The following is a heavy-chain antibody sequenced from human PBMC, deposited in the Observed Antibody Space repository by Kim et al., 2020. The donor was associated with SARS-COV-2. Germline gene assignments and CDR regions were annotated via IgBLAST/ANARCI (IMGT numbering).Heavy chain of an antibody. V-gene: IGHV3-74*01. CDR2: ISSDGSST. Sequence: GGSLRLSCAASGFTFSSYWMHWVRQVPGKGLVWVSRISSDGSSTTYADSVKGRFTISRDNAKNTLYLQMNSLRAEDTAVYYCATTMGTISGRAFDIWGQGTMVTVSS. J-gene: IGHJ3*02. D-gene: IGHD1-7*01. CDR1: GFTFSSYW. CDR3: ATTMGTISGRAFDI.